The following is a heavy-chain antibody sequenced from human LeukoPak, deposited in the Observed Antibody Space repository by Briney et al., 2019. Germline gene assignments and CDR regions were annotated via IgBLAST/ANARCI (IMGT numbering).Heavy chain of an antibody. CDR3: AKVGITMVRGAIY. Sequence: GGSLRLSCAAPGFTFSSYAMSWVRQAPGKGLERVSAISGSGGSTYYADSVKGRFTISRDNSKNTLYLQMNSLRAEDTAVYYCAKVGITMVRGAIYWGQGTLVTVSS. J-gene: IGHJ4*02. V-gene: IGHV3-23*01. D-gene: IGHD3-10*01. CDR1: GFTFSSYA. CDR2: ISGSGGST.